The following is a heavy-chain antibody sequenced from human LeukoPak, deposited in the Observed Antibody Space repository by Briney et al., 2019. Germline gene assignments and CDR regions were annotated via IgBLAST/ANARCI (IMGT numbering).Heavy chain of an antibody. CDR2: INHSGST. D-gene: IGHD3-16*02. V-gene: IGHV4-34*01. Sequence: KTSETLSLTCAVYGGSFSGYYWSWIRQPPGKGLEWIGEINHSGSTNYNPSLKSRVTISVDTSKNQFSLKLSSVTAADTAVYYCARHQYYDYVWGSYRYNWFDPWGQGTLVTVSS. CDR1: GGSFSGYY. J-gene: IGHJ5*02. CDR3: ARHQYYDYVWGSYRYNWFDP.